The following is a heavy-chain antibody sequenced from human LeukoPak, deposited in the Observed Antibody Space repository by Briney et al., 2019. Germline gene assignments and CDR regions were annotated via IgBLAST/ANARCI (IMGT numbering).Heavy chain of an antibody. J-gene: IGHJ4*02. CDR2: INPNSGGT. CDR3: ARTLGRDGAVVVIDDY. D-gene: IGHD3-22*01. Sequence: GESLKISCKDSGYTFTGYYMHWVRQAPGQGLEWMGWINPNSGGTNYAQKFQGRVTMTRDTSISTAYMELSRLRSDDTAVYYCARTLGRDGAVVVIDDYWGQGTLVTVSS. CDR1: GYTFTGYY. V-gene: IGHV1-2*02.